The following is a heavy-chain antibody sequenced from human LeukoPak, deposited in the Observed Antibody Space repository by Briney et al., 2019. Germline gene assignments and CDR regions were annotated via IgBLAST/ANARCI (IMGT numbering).Heavy chain of an antibody. CDR2: IYSGGST. CDR3: ARISKVLPNDY. V-gene: IGHV3-66*02. Sequence: GGSLRLSCAASGFTVSSNYMSWVRQAPGKGLEWDSAIYSGGSTYNADSVKGRFTISRDNSKNTLYLQMNSLRAEDTAVYYCARISKVLPNDYWGQGTLVTVSS. D-gene: IGHD2/OR15-2a*01. CDR1: GFTVSSNY. J-gene: IGHJ4*02.